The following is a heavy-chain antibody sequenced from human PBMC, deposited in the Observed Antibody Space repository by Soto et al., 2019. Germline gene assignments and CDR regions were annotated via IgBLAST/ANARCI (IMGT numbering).Heavy chain of an antibody. CDR3: GKVIDFWNGMDV. J-gene: IGHJ6*02. D-gene: IGHD3-3*01. CDR1: GFNFGGYG. CDR2: IAYKGGDK. V-gene: IGHV3-30*18. Sequence: QVQLVESGGGVVQPGTSLRLSCAGSGFNFGGYGMHWVRQAAGKGLEWVAVIAYKGGDKYYADSVKGRFTISRDNSKSTLYLEMNSLRAEDTAVYYCGKVIDFWNGMDVWGQGTTVTVSS.